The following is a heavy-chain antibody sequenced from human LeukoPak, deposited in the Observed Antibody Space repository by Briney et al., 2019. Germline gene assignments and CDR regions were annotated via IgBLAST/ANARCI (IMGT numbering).Heavy chain of an antibody. Sequence: GASVKVSCKASGYTFTSYGISWVRQARGQGLEWMGWISAYNGNTNYAQKLQGRVTMTTDTSTSTAYMELRSLRSDDTAVYYCARDQAPEWELPQDYWGQGTLVTVSS. J-gene: IGHJ4*02. CDR2: ISAYNGNT. V-gene: IGHV1-18*01. CDR3: ARDQAPEWELPQDY. D-gene: IGHD1-26*01. CDR1: GYTFTSYG.